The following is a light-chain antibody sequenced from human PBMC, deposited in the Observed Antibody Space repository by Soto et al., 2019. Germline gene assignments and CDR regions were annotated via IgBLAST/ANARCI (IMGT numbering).Light chain of an antibody. Sequence: QLVLTQSPSASASLGASVKLTCTLSSGHSSYAIAWHQQQPEKGPRYLMKLNSDGSHSKGDGIPDRFSGSSSGAERYLTIFSLQSEDEADYYYQTWGTGPFVFGTGTKLTVL. J-gene: IGLJ1*01. CDR1: SGHSSYA. CDR2: LNSDGSH. CDR3: QTWGTGPFV. V-gene: IGLV4-69*01.